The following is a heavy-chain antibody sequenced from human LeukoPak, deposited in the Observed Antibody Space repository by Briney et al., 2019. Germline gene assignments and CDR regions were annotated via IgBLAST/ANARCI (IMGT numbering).Heavy chain of an antibody. CDR3: ARALLGYSKSWYYFDY. CDR2: ISNDGSTK. D-gene: IGHD6-13*01. V-gene: IGHV3-30*03. J-gene: IGHJ4*02. Sequence: GGSLRLSCAASGFTFRSYGMHWVRQAPGKGLEWVAVISNDGSTKYYADSVKGRFTISRDNSKNTLYLQMNSLRAEDTAVYYCARALLGYSKSWYYFDYWGQGTLVSVSS. CDR1: GFTFRSYG.